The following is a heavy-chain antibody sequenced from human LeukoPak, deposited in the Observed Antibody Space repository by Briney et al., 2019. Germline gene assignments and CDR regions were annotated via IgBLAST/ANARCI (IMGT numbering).Heavy chain of an antibody. CDR2: IYYTGNT. J-gene: IGHJ4*02. V-gene: IGHV4-59*12. Sequence: PPETLSLTCTVSGGSISTYYWTWIRQPPGKGLEWIGYIYYTGNTNYNPSLKSRVTISVDTSKNQFSLKLTSVTAADTAVYYCGRGRGAMGYYFDFWGQGTLVTVSS. CDR3: GRGRGAMGYYFDF. CDR1: GGSISTYY. D-gene: IGHD5-18*01.